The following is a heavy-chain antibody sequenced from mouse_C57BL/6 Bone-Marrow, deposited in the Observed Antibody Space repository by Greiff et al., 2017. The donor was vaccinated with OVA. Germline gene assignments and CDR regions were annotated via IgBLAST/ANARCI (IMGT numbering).Heavy chain of an antibody. D-gene: IGHD4-1*01. J-gene: IGHJ1*03. CDR2: IYPGNSDT. CDR3: TGLGRRYVGV. Sequence: VQLQQSGTVLARPGASVKMSCKASGYTFTSYWMHWVKQRPGQGLEWIGSIYPGNSDTYYNQKVKGKAKLTTVKSASTAYMELSSLTNEDSAVYECTGLGRRYVGVWGTGTTVTVAS. CDR1: GYTFTSYW. V-gene: IGHV1-5*01.